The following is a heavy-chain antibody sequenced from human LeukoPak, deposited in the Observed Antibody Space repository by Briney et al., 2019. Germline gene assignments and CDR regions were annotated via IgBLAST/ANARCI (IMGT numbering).Heavy chain of an antibody. Sequence: ASVKVSCKASGYTFNTYGISWVRQAPGQGLEWMGWINTYNGNTGYAQKFQGRVTMTTDTSTSTAYMELRSLRSDDTAVYYCARDANSIRDYWGRGTLVTVSS. D-gene: IGHD4/OR15-4a*01. CDR3: ARDANSIRDY. CDR2: INTYNGNT. CDR1: GYTFNTYG. J-gene: IGHJ4*02. V-gene: IGHV1-18*01.